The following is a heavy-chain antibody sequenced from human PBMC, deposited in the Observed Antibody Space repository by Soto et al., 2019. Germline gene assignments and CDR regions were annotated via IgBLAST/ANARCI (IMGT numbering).Heavy chain of an antibody. CDR3: ASTSRATPGKGLDS. CDR1: GASISSYY. Sequence: SETLSLTCTVSGASISSYYWSWIRQTPGMRLDGIGFVYSGGSSMYNPSFKSRVIISLETSKNQFSLTLTSLTAADSAMYYCASTSRATPGKGLDSWGQGALVTVSS. CDR2: VYSGGSS. V-gene: IGHV4-59*01. J-gene: IGHJ4*02.